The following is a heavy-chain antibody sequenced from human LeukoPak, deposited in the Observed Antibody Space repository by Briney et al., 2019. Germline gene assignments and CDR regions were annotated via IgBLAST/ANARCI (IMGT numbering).Heavy chain of an antibody. D-gene: IGHD2-8*02. CDR3: AREESGGYFDY. CDR1: GFTFTNYY. V-gene: IGHV1-46*01. CDR2: INPSGSNT. Sequence: GASVKVSCKASGFTFTNYYMHWVRQAPGQGLEWMGLINPSGSNTNYAQKFRGRVTMTRDTSATTVYMELSSLRPEDTAVYYCAREESGGYFDYGGQGTLVTVSS. J-gene: IGHJ4*02.